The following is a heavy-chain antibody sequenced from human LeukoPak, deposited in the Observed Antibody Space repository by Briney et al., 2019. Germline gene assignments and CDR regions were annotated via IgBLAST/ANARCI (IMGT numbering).Heavy chain of an antibody. Sequence: GGSLRLSCAASGFTFTSYVMNWVRQAPGKGLEWVSGISPSGGSTYYADSVKGRFTISRDNFKNTLYVYLQVNSLRAEDTAVYYCAKGVKPGLAVAYDFWGQGTLVTVSS. CDR3: AKGVKPGLAVAYDF. D-gene: IGHD6-19*01. J-gene: IGHJ4*02. CDR2: ISPSGGST. V-gene: IGHV3-23*01. CDR1: GFTFTSYV.